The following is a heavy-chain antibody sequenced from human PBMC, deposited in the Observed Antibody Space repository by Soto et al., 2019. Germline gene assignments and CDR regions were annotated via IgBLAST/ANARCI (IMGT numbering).Heavy chain of an antibody. V-gene: IGHV3-23*01. CDR1: GFTFSSYA. CDR2: ISGSGGST. J-gene: IGHJ4*02. Sequence: GGSLRLSCAASGFTFSSYAMSWVRQAPGKGLEWVSAISGSGGSTYYADSVKGRFTISRDNSKNTLYLQMNSLRAEETAVYYCANSYYDFWSFDYWGQGTLVTVSS. D-gene: IGHD3-3*01. CDR3: ANSYYDFWSFDY.